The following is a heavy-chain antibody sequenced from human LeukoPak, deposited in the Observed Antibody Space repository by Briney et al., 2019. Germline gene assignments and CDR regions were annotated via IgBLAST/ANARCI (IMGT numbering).Heavy chain of an antibody. CDR2: ISSSSSYI. D-gene: IGHD4-17*01. V-gene: IGHV3-21*01. Sequence: GGSLRLSCAASEFTFGSYWMNWVRQAPGKGLEWVSSISSSSSYIYYADSVKGRFTISRDNAKNSLYLQMNSLRAEDTAVYYCARGSYGDGAFDIWGQGTMVTVSS. J-gene: IGHJ3*02. CDR3: ARGSYGDGAFDI. CDR1: EFTFGSYW.